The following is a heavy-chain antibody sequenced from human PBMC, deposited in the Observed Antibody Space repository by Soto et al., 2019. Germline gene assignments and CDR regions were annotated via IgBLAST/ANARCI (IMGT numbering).Heavy chain of an antibody. CDR2: IYWDDDK. CDR3: APSPLWFGAGGYFDY. CDR1: GFSLSTSGVG. D-gene: IGHD3-10*01. Sequence: QITLKESGPTLVKPTQTLTLTCTFSGFSLSTSGVGVGWIRQPPGKALEWLALIYWDDDKRYSPSLKSRLTITKDTSKNQAVFTLTNMDPVDTATYFCAPSPLWFGAGGYFDYWGQGTLVTVSS. V-gene: IGHV2-5*02. J-gene: IGHJ4*02.